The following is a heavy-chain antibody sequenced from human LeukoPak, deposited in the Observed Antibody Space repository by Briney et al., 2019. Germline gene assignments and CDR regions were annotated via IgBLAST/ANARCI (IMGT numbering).Heavy chain of an antibody. CDR1: GYTFTGYY. CDR3: ARDRGVVVVAAILFDY. J-gene: IGHJ4*02. Sequence: ASVKVSCKASGYTFTGYYMHWVRQAPGQGLEWMGWINPNSGGTNYAQKFQGRVIMTRDTSISTAYMELSRLRSDDTAAYYCARDRGVVVVAAILFDYWGQGTLVTVSS. V-gene: IGHV1-2*02. CDR2: INPNSGGT. D-gene: IGHD2-15*01.